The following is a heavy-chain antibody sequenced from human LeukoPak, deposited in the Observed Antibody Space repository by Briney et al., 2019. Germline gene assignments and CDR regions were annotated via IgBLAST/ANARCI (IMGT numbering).Heavy chain of an antibody. CDR2: ISSSSSYI. Sequence: PGGSLRLSCVVSGFTFNRCWMNWVRQAPGKGLEWVSSISSSSSYIYYADSVKGRFTISRDNAKNSLYLQMNSLRAEDTAVYYCAGSTDYPDDYDSSGYYYSFWGQGTLVTVSS. CDR1: GFTFNRCW. V-gene: IGHV3-21*01. D-gene: IGHD3-22*01. J-gene: IGHJ4*02. CDR3: AGSTDYPDDYDSSGYYYSF.